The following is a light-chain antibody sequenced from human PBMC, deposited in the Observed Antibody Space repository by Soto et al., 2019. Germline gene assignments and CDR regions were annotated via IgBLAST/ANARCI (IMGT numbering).Light chain of an antibody. CDR2: GTS. V-gene: IGKV3D-15*01. CDR3: QQYNSWPRT. J-gene: IGKJ1*01. CDR1: QSVRAN. Sequence: EIVMTQSPATLSVSPGERATLSCRASQSVRANLAWYQQKSGQAPRLLIYGTSSRATGIPARFSGSGSGTEFTLTISSLQSEDFAFYYCQQYNSWPRTFGQGTKVEIK.